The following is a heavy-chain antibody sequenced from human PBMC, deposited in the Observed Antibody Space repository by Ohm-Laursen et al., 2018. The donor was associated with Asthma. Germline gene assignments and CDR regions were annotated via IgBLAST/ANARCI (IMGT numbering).Heavy chain of an antibody. D-gene: IGHD3-3*01. CDR2: IKSKTDGGTT. Sequence: SLRLSCAASGFTFSNAWMGWVRQAPGKGLEWVGRIKSKTDGGTTDYAAPVKGRFTISRDDSKNTLYLQMNSLKTEDTAVYYCTTEVVTIFGVVISYDYWGQGTLVTVSS. CDR3: TTEVVTIFGVVISYDY. V-gene: IGHV3-15*01. J-gene: IGHJ4*02. CDR1: GFTFSNAW.